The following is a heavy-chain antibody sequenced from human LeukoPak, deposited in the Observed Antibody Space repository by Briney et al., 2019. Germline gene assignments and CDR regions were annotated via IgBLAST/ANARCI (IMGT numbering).Heavy chain of an antibody. CDR1: GGSISSGGYF. J-gene: IGHJ5*02. D-gene: IGHD3-22*01. CDR2: IYYSGST. Sequence: PSQTLSLTCTVSGGSISSGGYFWSWIRQPPGKGLEWIGYIYYSGSTYYNPSLKSRVTISVDTSKNQFSLKLSSVTAADTAVYYCARGTVIVVVITSGWFDPWGQGTLVTVSS. V-gene: IGHV4-30-2*01. CDR3: ARGTVIVVVITSGWFDP.